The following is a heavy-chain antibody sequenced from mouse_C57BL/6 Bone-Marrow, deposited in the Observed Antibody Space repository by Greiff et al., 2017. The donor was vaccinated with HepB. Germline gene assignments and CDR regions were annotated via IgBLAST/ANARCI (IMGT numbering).Heavy chain of an antibody. J-gene: IGHJ2*01. CDR1: GFTFSNYW. Sequence: DVMLVESGGGLVQPGGSMKLSCVASGFTFSNYWMNWVRQSPEKGLEWVAQIRLKSDNYATHYAESVKGRFTISRDDSKSSVYLQMNNLRAEDTGIYYCTEERYFDYWGQGTTLTVSS. V-gene: IGHV6-3*01. CDR3: TEERYFDY. CDR2: IRLKSDNYAT.